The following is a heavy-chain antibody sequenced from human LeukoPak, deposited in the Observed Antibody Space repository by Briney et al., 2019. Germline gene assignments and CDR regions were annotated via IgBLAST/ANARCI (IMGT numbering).Heavy chain of an antibody. CDR1: GGSISSSSYY. CDR2: IYYSGST. J-gene: IGHJ4*02. D-gene: IGHD6-13*01. V-gene: IGHV4-39*01. CDR3: ASPPFGSSCSDY. Sequence: SETLSLTCTVSGGSISSSSYYWGWIRQPPGKGLEWIGSIYYSGSTYYNPSLKSRVTISVDTSKNQFSLKLSSVTAADTAVYYCASPPFGSSCSDYWGQGTLVTVSS.